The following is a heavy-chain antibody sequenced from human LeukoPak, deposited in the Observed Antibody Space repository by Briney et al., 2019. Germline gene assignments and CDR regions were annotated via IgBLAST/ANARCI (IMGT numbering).Heavy chain of an antibody. CDR3: ASGFGSSWYYYYYYMDV. CDR2: IKQDGSEK. CDR1: GFTFSSYW. J-gene: IGHJ6*03. Sequence: GGSLRLSCAASGFTFSSYWMSWVRQAPGKGLEWVANIKQDGSEKYYVDSVKGRFTISRDNAKNSLYLQMNSLRAEDTAVYYCASGFGSSWYYYYYYMDVWGKGTTVTVSS. V-gene: IGHV3-7*01. D-gene: IGHD6-13*01.